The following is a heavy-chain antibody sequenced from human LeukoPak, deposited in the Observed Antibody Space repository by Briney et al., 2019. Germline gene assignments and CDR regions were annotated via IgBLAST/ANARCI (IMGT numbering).Heavy chain of an antibody. D-gene: IGHD3-9*01. Sequence: QPGGSLRLSCAASGFTFSSYGMHWVRQAPGKGLEWVAVISYDGSNKSYADSVKGRFAISRDNSKNTLYLQMNSLRAEDTAVYYCASLLRYFDWLPDDAFDIWGQGTMVTVSS. V-gene: IGHV3-30*03. J-gene: IGHJ3*02. CDR2: ISYDGSNK. CDR3: ASLLRYFDWLPDDAFDI. CDR1: GFTFSSYG.